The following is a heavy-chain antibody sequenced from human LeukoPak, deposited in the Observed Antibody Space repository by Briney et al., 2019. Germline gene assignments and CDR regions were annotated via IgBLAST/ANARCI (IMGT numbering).Heavy chain of an antibody. Sequence: SETLSLTCTVSGGPMYSYYWSWIRQPAGKGLEWIGRLYPGVSTDYNPSLKSRVTMSVDASKNQFALKLSAVPAADTAVYYCARMKFYDSTGYSPGHYMDVWGKGTTVTVSS. J-gene: IGHJ6*03. D-gene: IGHD3-22*01. CDR3: ARMKFYDSTGYSPGHYMDV. CDR1: GGPMYSYY. CDR2: LYPGVST. V-gene: IGHV4-4*07.